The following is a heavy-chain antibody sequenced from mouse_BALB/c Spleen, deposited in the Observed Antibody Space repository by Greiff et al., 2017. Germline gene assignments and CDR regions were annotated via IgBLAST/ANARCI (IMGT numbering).Heavy chain of an antibody. CDR3: ARRGNYDFDY. CDR2: ISSGSSTI. V-gene: IGHV5-17*02. Sequence: EVKLQESGGGLVQPGGSRKLSCAASGFTFSSFGMHWVRQAPEKGLEWVAYISSGSSTIYYADTVKGRFTISRDNPKNTLFLQMTSLRSEDTAMYDCARRGNYDFDYWGQGTTLTVSS. J-gene: IGHJ2*01. CDR1: GFTFSSFG. D-gene: IGHD2-1*01.